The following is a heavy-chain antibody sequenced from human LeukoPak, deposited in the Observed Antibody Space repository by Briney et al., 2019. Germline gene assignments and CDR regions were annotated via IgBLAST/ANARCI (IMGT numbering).Heavy chain of an antibody. CDR1: GFTFSSYW. V-gene: IGHV3-7*01. J-gene: IGHJ3*02. D-gene: IGHD3-10*01. CDR2: IKPDGTEK. CDR3: AGPPQASSFDI. Sequence: GGSLRLSCAASGFTFSSYWMTWVRQAPGKGREWVANIKPDGTEKNYVDSVKGRFTISRDNAKNSLYLQMNSLRAEDTAVYYCAGPPQASSFDIWGQGTMVTVSS.